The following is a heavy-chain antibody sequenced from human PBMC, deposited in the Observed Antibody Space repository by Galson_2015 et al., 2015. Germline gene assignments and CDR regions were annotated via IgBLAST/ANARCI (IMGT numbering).Heavy chain of an antibody. Sequence: SVKVSCKVSGYTLTELSMHWVRQAPGKGLEWMGGLDPEDGETIYAQKFQGRVTMTEDTSTDTAYMEPSSLRSEDTAVYYCATDSGSYSNWFDPWGQGTLVTVSS. J-gene: IGHJ5*02. D-gene: IGHD1-26*01. CDR2: LDPEDGET. CDR3: ATDSGSYSNWFDP. V-gene: IGHV1-24*01. CDR1: GYTLTELS.